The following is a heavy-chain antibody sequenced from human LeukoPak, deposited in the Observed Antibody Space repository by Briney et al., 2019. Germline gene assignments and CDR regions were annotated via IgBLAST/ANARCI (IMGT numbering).Heavy chain of an antibody. D-gene: IGHD6-13*01. J-gene: IGHJ4*02. V-gene: IGHV4-4*07. CDR1: GDSISYYY. Sequence: SETLSLTCTVSGDSISYYYWSWIRQPAGKGLEWIGRISTSGTTNYNPSLESRVTISVDTSKNQFSLKLSSVTAADTAVYYCARTLYADIAAAGFDYWGQGTLVTVSS. CDR2: ISTSGTT. CDR3: ARTLYADIAAAGFDY.